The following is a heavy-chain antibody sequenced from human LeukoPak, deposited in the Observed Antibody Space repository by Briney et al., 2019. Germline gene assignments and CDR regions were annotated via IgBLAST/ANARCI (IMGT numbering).Heavy chain of an antibody. J-gene: IGHJ5*02. CDR2: IRTKANTYAT. D-gene: IGHD6-13*01. CDR1: GFTFSSYS. Sequence: GGSLRLSCAASGFTFSSYSMNWVRQASGKGLEWVGLIRTKANTYATAYAASVTGRFTISRDDSKTTSYLQMNSLKTEDTALYFCTTSYSGNSWYDWFGPWGQGTLVTVSS. V-gene: IGHV3-73*01. CDR3: TTSYSGNSWYDWFGP.